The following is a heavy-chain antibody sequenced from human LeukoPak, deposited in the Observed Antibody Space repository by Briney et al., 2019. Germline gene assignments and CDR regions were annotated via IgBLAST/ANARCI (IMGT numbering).Heavy chain of an antibody. V-gene: IGHV5-51*01. J-gene: IGHJ6*02. CDR2: IYPGDSDT. Sequence: GESLKISCKGSGYSFTSYWIGWVRQMPGKGLEWMGIIYPGDSDTRYSPSFQGQVTISADKSISTAYLQWSSLKASDTAMYYCARSQRPEYYYYGMDVWGQGTTVTVSS. CDR1: GYSFTSYW. D-gene: IGHD1-14*01. CDR3: ARSQRPEYYYYGMDV.